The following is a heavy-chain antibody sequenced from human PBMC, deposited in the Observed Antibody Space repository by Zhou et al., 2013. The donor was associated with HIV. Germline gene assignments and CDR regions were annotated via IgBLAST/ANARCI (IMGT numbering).Heavy chain of an antibody. D-gene: IGHD3-10*01. CDR2: IYHSGST. V-gene: IGHV4-38-2*01. J-gene: IGHJ4*02. Sequence: QVQLQESGPGLLKPSETLSLTCAVSGYSISSGYYWGWIRQPPGKGLEWIGSIYHSGSTYYNPSLKSRVTISVDTSKNQFSLKLSSVTAADTAVYYCASGRVRGVSDYWGQGTLVTVSS. CDR3: ASGRVRGVSDY. CDR1: GYSISSGYY.